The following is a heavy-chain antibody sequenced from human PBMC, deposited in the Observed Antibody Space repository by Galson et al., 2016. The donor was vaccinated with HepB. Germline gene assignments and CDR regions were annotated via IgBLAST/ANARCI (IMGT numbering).Heavy chain of an antibody. CDR3: AKGGTGIAVPADL. Sequence: SLRLSCAASGLIFSNHAMHWVRQAPGQGLEWVAVTSHDGSNEYYADSVKGRFAISRDNPKNALYLQMNSLTTGDTAVYYCAKGGTGIAVPADLWGQGIRVTVSS. CDR1: GLIFSNHA. V-gene: IGHV3-30*18. J-gene: IGHJ5*02. CDR2: TSHDGSNE. D-gene: IGHD6-19*01.